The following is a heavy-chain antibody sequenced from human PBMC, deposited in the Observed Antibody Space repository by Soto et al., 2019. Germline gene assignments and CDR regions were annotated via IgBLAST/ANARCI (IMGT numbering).Heavy chain of an antibody. CDR3: ARATESHYFDY. V-gene: IGHV4-31*01. CDR1: GAAITSSGYY. J-gene: IGHJ4*02. CDR2: IYYRGTT. Sequence: QVQLQESGQGLVKPSQTLSLTCTLSGAAITSSGYYWSWIRLHPGEGLEWIGYIYYRGTTYYNPSLKSPVTISTDTSKKEFSLTLTSVTAADTAVYYCARATESHYFDYWGRGILVTVTS.